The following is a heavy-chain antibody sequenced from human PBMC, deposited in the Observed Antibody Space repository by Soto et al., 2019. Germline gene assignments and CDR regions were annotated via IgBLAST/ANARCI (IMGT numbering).Heavy chain of an antibody. CDR3: AKDLKPGSRWSLGGVEHCMDV. V-gene: IGHV3-30*18. J-gene: IGHJ6*03. Sequence: QVQLVESGGGVVQPGRSLRLSCVGSGFSFSSYDMNWVRQAPGTGLEWVALMSYDGSKKYYGHSVRGRVTISRDNSKNTLYLQMDHLRPEDTAIYYCAKDLKPGSRWSLGGVEHCMDVWGRGTTVSVSS. D-gene: IGHD3-16*01. CDR1: GFSFSSYD. CDR2: MSYDGSKK.